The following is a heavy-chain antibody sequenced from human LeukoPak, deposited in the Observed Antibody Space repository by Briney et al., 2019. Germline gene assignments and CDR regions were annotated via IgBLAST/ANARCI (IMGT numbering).Heavy chain of an antibody. CDR3: ARSIQLWSYFDY. V-gene: IGHV4-59*08. J-gene: IGHJ4*02. CDR1: GGSISSYY. Sequence: SETLSLTCTVSGGSISSYYWSWIRQPPGKGLEWIGYIYYSGSTNYNPSLKSRVTISVDTSKNQFSLKLSSVTAADTAVYYCARSIQLWSYFDYWGQGTLVTVSS. CDR2: IYYSGST. D-gene: IGHD5-18*01.